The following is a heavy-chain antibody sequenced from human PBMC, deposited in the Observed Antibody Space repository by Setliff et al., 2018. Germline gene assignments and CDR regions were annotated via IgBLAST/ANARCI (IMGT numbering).Heavy chain of an antibody. Sequence: GGSLRLSCGASGFSFSSYEMNWVRQVPGKGLEWVSYISSSGSTIYYADSVKGRFTISRDNAKNALYLQMNSLRAEDTAVYYCAKVSGYSRSWYFYYYGMDVWGQGTTVTVSS. CDR3: AKVSGYSRSWYFYYYGMDV. J-gene: IGHJ6*02. CDR1: GFSFSSYE. D-gene: IGHD6-13*01. CDR2: ISSSGSTI. V-gene: IGHV3-48*03.